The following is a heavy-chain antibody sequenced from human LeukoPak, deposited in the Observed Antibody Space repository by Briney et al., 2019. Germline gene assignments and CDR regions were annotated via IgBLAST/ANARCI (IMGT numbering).Heavy chain of an antibody. CDR2: LCCSDINT. V-gene: IGHV3-23*01. CDR1: GFIFSTYA. J-gene: IGHJ4*02. Sequence: GGSLRLSCVASGFIFSTYAMNWVRQAPGKGLEWVSNLCCSDINTYYADSVKGRFTISRDNSKNTLYLQMNSLRAEDTAVYYCANAQYCSSTSCSPPGGYWGQGTLVTASS. CDR3: ANAQYCSSTSCSPPGGY. D-gene: IGHD2-2*01.